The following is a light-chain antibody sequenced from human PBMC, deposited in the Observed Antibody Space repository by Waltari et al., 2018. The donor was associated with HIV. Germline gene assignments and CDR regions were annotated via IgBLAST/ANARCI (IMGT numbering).Light chain of an antibody. CDR3: ATWDDSLNGHV. CDR2: STN. J-gene: IGLJ3*02. CDR1: SPNIDSHT. Sequence: QSVLPQPPSASGTPGHRVPTPRSRTSPNIDSHTLDRYQQLPGAPPKLLIYSTNQRPSGVPDRVSGSKSGTSASLAISGLQSEDEADYFCATWDDSLNGHVFGGGTKLTV. V-gene: IGLV1-44*01.